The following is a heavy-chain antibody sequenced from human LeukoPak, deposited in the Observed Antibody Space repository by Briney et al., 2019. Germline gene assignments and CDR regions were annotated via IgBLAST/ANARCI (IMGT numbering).Heavy chain of an antibody. D-gene: IGHD3-10*01. CDR2: IYPGDSDT. CDR3: ARTDGSMVRGVNWFDP. Sequence: GESLKISCKGSGYSFTSYWIGWVRQMPGKGLEWMGIIYPGDSDTRYSPSFQGQVTISADKSISTAYLQWSSLKASDTAMYYCARTDGSMVRGVNWFDPWGQGTLVTVSS. J-gene: IGHJ5*02. V-gene: IGHV5-51*01. CDR1: GYSFTSYW.